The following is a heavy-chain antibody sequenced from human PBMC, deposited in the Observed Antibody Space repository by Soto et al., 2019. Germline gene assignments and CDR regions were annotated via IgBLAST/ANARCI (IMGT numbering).Heavy chain of an antibody. Sequence: EVQLLESGGGLVQPGGSLRLSCFASGFTFDNYAMSWVRQAPGKGLEWVSTIRGSGDVTYSADSVKGRFTVSRDNSKNTLYLQMNSLRAEDTAEYYCVKGAAPTYYYYMDVWGKGTTVTVSS. CDR3: VKGAAPTYYYYMDV. CDR1: GFTFDNYA. D-gene: IGHD6-25*01. V-gene: IGHV3-23*01. CDR2: IRGSGDVT. J-gene: IGHJ6*03.